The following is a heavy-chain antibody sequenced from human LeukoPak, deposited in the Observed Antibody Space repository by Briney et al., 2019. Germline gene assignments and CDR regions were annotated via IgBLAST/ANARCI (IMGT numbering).Heavy chain of an antibody. Sequence: ASVTVSCKASGYTFTSYDINWVRQATGQGLEWMGWMNPNSGNTGYAQKLQGRVTMTTDTSTSTAYMELRSLRSDDTAVYYCARGGGGSYYYYYGMDVWGQGTTVTVSS. CDR2: MNPNSGNT. CDR1: GYTFTSYD. D-gene: IGHD1-26*01. V-gene: IGHV1-8*01. CDR3: ARGGGGSYYYYYGMDV. J-gene: IGHJ6*02.